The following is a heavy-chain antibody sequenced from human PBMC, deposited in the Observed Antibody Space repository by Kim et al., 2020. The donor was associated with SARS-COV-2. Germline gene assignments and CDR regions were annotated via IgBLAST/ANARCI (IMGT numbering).Heavy chain of an antibody. Sequence: SVKVSCKSSGGTFSSYAISWVRQAPGQGLEWMGRIIPILGIANYAQKFQGRVTITADKSTSTAYMELSSLRSEDTAVYYCARDGVSQQWLVGPFYFDYW. CDR1: GGTFSSYA. CDR2: IIPILGIA. V-gene: IGHV1-69*04. D-gene: IGHD6-19*01. CDR3: ARDGVSQQWLVGPFYFDY. J-gene: IGHJ4*01.